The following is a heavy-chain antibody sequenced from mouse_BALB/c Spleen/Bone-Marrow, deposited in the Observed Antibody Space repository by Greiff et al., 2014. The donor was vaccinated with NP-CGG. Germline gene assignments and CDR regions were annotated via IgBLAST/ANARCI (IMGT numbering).Heavy chain of an antibody. CDR3: RGGPWFAY. D-gene: IGHD3-3*01. V-gene: IGHV2-3*01. CDR1: GFSLTNYG. Sequence: VQLQQSGPGLVAPSQSLSITCTVSGFSLTNYGISWVRQPPGKGLEWLGVIWGDGSTNYHSALISRLSISKDNSKSQVLLKLNSLRTDDTATYYCRGGPWFAYWGQGTLVTVSA. J-gene: IGHJ3*01. CDR2: IWGDGST.